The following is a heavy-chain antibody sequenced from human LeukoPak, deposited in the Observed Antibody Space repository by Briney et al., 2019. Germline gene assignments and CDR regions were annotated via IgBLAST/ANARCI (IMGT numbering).Heavy chain of an antibody. J-gene: IGHJ4*02. D-gene: IGHD6-6*01. CDR1: GGSISSYY. CDR2: IYYSGST. CDR3: ARSDSSSCPYYFNY. Sequence: SETLSLTCTVSGGSISSYYWSWIRQPPGKGLEWIGYIYYSGSTNYNPSLKSRVTISVDTSKNQFSLKLSSVTAADTAVYYCARSDSSSCPYYFNYWGQGTLVTVSS. V-gene: IGHV4-59*08.